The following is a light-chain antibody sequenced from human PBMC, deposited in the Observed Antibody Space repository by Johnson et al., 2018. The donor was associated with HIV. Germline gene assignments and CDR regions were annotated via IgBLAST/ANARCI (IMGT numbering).Light chain of an antibody. CDR2: SNS. J-gene: IGLJ1*01. Sequence: QSVLTQPPSASGTPGQRVTISCSGSISNIGSNTVNWYQHLSGTAPKLLIYSNSQRPSGVPDRFSGSKSDTSASLAIRGLQSPDEADYYCAAWDDSLNGLYVFGTGTKVTVL. CDR3: AAWDDSLNGLYV. V-gene: IGLV1-44*01. CDR1: ISNIGSNT.